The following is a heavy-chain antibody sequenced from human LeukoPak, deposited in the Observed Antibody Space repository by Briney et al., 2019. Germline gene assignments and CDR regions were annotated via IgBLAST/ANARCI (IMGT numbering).Heavy chain of an antibody. J-gene: IGHJ3*02. CDR2: ISADNVNT. D-gene: IGHD1-26*01. Sequence: ASVKVSCKASGHTFTGYGINWVRQAPGQGLEWMGWISADNVNTNYAQKYQGRVTMTTDTSTSTAYMELRSLSSDDTAVYYCARDRANSGSYWRPSDAFDIWGQGTMVTVSS. CDR3: ARDRANSGSYWRPSDAFDI. V-gene: IGHV1-18*01. CDR1: GHTFTGYG.